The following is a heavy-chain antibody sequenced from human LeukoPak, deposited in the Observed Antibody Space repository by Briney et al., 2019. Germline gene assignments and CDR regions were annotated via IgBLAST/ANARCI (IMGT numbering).Heavy chain of an antibody. V-gene: IGHV5-51*01. CDR2: IYPGDSDT. J-gene: IGHJ5*01. D-gene: IGHD3-10*01. Sequence: GESLKISCKGSGYTFTDFWIGWVRQMPGKGLEWTGIIYPGDSDTRYSPSFEGQVTISADKSISTAFLEWSSLKASDSAMYYCARPWDYYASGSFVFDSWGQGTLVTVSS. CDR1: GYTFTDFW. CDR3: ARPWDYYASGSFVFDS.